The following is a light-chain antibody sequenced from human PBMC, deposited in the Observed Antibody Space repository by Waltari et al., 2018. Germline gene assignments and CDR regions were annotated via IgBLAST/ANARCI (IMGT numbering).Light chain of an antibody. CDR2: AAS. V-gene: IGKV3-20*01. CDR1: QSVSSNY. Sequence: WRASQSVSSNYLAWYQQKPGQAPSLLIYAASSRATGVPDRISGSGSGTDFTLTLSRLEPEDFAVYYCQQHGTSPYTFGQGTKLQIK. J-gene: IGKJ2*01. CDR3: QQHGTSPYT.